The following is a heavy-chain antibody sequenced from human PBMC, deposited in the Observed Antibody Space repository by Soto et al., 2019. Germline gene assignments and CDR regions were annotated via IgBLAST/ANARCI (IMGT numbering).Heavy chain of an antibody. Sequence: GGSLRLSCAGSGFTFSSYWMHWVRQVPGEGPVWLSRITNDGSDTIYADSVKGRFTISRDNGKSTLYLHMNSLRAEDTAVYYCARGGSGISFQFWGQGTLVTVSS. D-gene: IGHD3-10*01. J-gene: IGHJ1*01. V-gene: IGHV3-74*01. CDR3: ARGGSGISFQF. CDR2: ITNDGSDT. CDR1: GFTFSSYW.